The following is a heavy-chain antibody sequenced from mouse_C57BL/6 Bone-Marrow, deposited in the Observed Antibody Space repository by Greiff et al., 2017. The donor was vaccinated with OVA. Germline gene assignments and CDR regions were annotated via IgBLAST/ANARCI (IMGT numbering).Heavy chain of an antibody. D-gene: IGHD1-1*02. Sequence: VKLVESGPGLVAPSQSLSITCTVSGFSLTSYGVDWVRQPPGKGLEWLGVIWGGGSTNYNSALMSRLSISKYNSKGQVFLKMNSLQTDDTAMYYCAKHRGGDYPGAYWGQGTLVTVSA. CDR2: IWGGGST. J-gene: IGHJ3*01. V-gene: IGHV2-9*01. CDR1: GFSLTSYG. CDR3: AKHRGGDYPGAY.